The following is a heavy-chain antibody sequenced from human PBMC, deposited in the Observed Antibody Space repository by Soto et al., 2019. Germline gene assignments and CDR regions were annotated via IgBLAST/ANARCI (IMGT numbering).Heavy chain of an antibody. D-gene: IGHD1-7*01. CDR1: GFTFDDYA. CDR2: ISWNSGSI. J-gene: IGHJ5*02. CDR3: AKDISRELMNWFDP. Sequence: GGSLRLSCAASGFTFDDYAMHWVRQAPGKGLEWVSGISWNSGSIGYADSVKGRFTISRDNAKNSLYLQMNSLRAEDTALYYCAKDISRELMNWFDPWGQGTLVSVSS. V-gene: IGHV3-9*01.